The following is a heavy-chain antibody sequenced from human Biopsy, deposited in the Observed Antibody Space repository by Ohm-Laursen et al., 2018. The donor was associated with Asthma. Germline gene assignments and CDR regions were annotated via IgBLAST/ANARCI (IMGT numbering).Heavy chain of an antibody. D-gene: IGHD1-26*01. CDR1: GGSFSSNY. CDR2: YHGSRKN. Sequence: SETLSLTSAGYGGSFSSNYWSWIRPSQGKGLEALREYHGSRKNNYNPFLGRSTTLSVDTSKNQYSLRLTSVTAADTAVYYCARGSSSRLSQWELLVSGGKRAHSYYGMDVWGQGTTVTVSS. J-gene: IGHJ6*02. V-gene: IGHV4-34*01. CDR3: ARGSSSRLSQWELLVSGGKRAHSYYGMDV.